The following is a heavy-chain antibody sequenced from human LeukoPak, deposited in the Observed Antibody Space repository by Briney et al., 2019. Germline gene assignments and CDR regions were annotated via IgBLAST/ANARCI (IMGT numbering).Heavy chain of an antibody. Sequence: PSETLSLTCTVSGGSISSYYWSWLRQPPGKGLEWIGNIYYSGSTNYNPSLKSRVTISVDTSKNQFSLKLSSVTAADTAVYYCAGGGSSTSWGWFDTWGQGTLVTVSS. D-gene: IGHD2-2*01. CDR2: IYYSGST. V-gene: IGHV4-59*01. CDR3: AGGGSSTSWGWFDT. J-gene: IGHJ5*02. CDR1: GGSISSYY.